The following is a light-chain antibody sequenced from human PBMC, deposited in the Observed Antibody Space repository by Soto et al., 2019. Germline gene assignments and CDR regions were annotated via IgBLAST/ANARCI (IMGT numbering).Light chain of an antibody. CDR1: SSDVGGYDY. CDR2: DVI. J-gene: IGLJ3*02. V-gene: IGLV2-14*03. CDR3: TSYTNTGPGV. Sequence: QSALTQPASVSGSPGQSIAISCTGTSSDVGGYDYVSWYQQHPGKAPKLIIFDVINRPSGVSNRFSGSKSGNTASLTISGPGAEDGVDYYCTSYTNTGPGVFGGGT.